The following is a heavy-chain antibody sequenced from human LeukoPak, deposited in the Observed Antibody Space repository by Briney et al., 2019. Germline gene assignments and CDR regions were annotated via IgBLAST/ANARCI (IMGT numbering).Heavy chain of an antibody. CDR2: IIPIFGTA. CDR3: ARVGGTVTEGAFDY. Sequence: ASVKVSCKASGYTFTSYGISWVRQAPGQGLEWMGGIIPIFGTANYAQKFQGRVTITADESTSTAYMELSSLRSEDTAVYYCARVGGTVTEGAFDYWGQGTLVTVSS. J-gene: IGHJ4*02. CDR1: GYTFTSYG. D-gene: IGHD4-17*01. V-gene: IGHV1-69*13.